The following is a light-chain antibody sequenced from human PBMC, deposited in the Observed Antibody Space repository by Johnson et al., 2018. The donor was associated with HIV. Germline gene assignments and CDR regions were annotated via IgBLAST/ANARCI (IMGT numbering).Light chain of an antibody. CDR3: GTWDSSLSAYV. Sequence: QSVLTQPPSVSAAPGQKVTISCSGSSSNIGNNYVSWYQQLPGTAPKLLIYDNNKRPSGIPDRFSGSKSGTSATLGITGLQTGDEAGYYCGTWDSSLSAYVFGTVTKVTVL. CDR2: DNN. J-gene: IGLJ1*01. V-gene: IGLV1-51*01. CDR1: SSNIGNNY.